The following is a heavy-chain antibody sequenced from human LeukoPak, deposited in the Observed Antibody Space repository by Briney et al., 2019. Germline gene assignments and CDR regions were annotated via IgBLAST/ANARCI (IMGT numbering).Heavy chain of an antibody. Sequence: SVKVSCKASGGTFSTSALNWVRQAPGQGLEWMGGIIPLFRTAKYVQKFQGRVTITTDESTTTAYMEVSSLRSDDTAVYYCARASNTGWFYFDYWGQGTLVAVSS. J-gene: IGHJ4*02. CDR2: IIPLFRTA. CDR1: GGTFSTSA. D-gene: IGHD6-19*01. V-gene: IGHV1-69*05. CDR3: ARASNTGWFYFDY.